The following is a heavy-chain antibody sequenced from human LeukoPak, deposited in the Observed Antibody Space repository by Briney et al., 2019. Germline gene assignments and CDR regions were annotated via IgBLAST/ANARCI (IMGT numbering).Heavy chain of an antibody. CDR2: IRYDGSNK. CDR1: GFTFSSYG. V-gene: IGHV3-30*02. J-gene: IGHJ6*03. CDR3: AKDGKVVARIVYYYYMDV. D-gene: IGHD3-22*01. Sequence: GGSLRLSCAASGFTFSSYGMHWVRQAPGKGLEWVAFIRYDGSNKYYADSVKGRFTISRDNSKNTLYLQMNSLRAEDTAVYYCAKDGKVVARIVYYYYMDVWGKGTTVTISS.